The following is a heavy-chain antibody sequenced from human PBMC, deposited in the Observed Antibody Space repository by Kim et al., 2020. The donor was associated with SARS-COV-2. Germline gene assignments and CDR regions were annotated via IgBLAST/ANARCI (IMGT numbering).Heavy chain of an antibody. D-gene: IGHD2-2*01. Sequence: GGSLRLSCAASGFTFSSCSMSWVRQAPGKGLEWVSAISGNGANTYYADSVKDRFTISRDNSKNTLYLQMNSLRVGDTAVYYCAKGISKSIYYYYGMDVWGQGTTVTVSS. CDR2: ISGNGANT. CDR1: GFTFSSCS. V-gene: IGHV3-23*01. CDR3: AKGISKSIYYYYGMDV. J-gene: IGHJ6*02.